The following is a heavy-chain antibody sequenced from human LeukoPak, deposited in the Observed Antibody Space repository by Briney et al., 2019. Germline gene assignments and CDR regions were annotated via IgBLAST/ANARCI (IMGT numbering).Heavy chain of an antibody. CDR1: GFTFSNYG. CDR2: ISYDGSDK. V-gene: IGHV3-30*18. D-gene: IGHD4-17*01. CDR3: AKSHGDEYYYYYGMDV. Sequence: GGSLRLSCAASGFTFSNYGMHWVRQAPGKGLEWVAVISYDGSDKYYADSVKGRFTISRDNSKNTLYLQMNSLRTEDTAVYYCAKSHGDEYYYYYGMDVWGQGTTVTVSS. J-gene: IGHJ6*02.